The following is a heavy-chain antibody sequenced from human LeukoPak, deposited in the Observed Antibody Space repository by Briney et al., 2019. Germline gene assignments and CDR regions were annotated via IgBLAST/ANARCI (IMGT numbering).Heavy chain of an antibody. V-gene: IGHV4-34*01. J-gene: IGHJ6*03. Sequence: SETLSLTCTVSGASISGTKYYWSWIRQPPGKGLEWNGEINHSESTNYNPTLKSRVTISVDTSMNQFSLKLSSVTAADTAVYYCARVKRASYSSSWSVNYYYYYMDVWGKGTTVTVSS. CDR3: ARVKRASYSSSWSVNYYYYYMDV. CDR2: INHSEST. D-gene: IGHD6-13*01. CDR1: GASISGTKYY.